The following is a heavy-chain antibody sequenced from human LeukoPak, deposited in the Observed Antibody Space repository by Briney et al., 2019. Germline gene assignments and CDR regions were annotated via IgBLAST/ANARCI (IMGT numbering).Heavy chain of an antibody. Sequence: SETLSLTCAVSGVSISSSNWWSWVRQPPGKGLEWIGSIYYSGNTYYTPSLKSRVTISLDTSKNQFSLRLSSVTAADTAVYYCARHNGYSFGRQDYWGQGTLVTVSS. D-gene: IGHD5-18*01. CDR3: ARHNGYSFGRQDY. J-gene: IGHJ4*02. V-gene: IGHV4-39*01. CDR2: IYYSGNT. CDR1: GVSISSSNW.